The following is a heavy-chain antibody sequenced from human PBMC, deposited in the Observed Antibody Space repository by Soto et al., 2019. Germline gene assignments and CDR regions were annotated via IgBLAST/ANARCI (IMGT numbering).Heavy chain of an antibody. CDR2: INPSNGHR. J-gene: IGHJ5*02. CDR1: GYSFAYYG. CDR3: ARDRLRGYDNSGFFS. D-gene: IGHD3-22*01. V-gene: IGHV1-18*01. Sequence: QVQLVQSGAEVRKPGASVKVSCQASGYSFAYYGINWVRQAPGHGLEWMAWINPSNGHRNYAQQFDDRLTMTTATSTHTVYMELMSLKSDDPAIYYCARDRLRGYDNSGFFSWGQGTLVNVSS.